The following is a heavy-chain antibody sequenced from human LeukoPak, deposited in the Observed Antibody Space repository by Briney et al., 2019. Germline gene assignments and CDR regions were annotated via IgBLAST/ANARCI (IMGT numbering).Heavy chain of an antibody. CDR2: INHSGST. J-gene: IGHJ6*03. Sequence: SETLSLTCAVYVGSFSGYYWSWIRQPPGKGLEWIGEINHSGSTNYNPSLKSRLTISVDTSKNQHSLKLSSLSAADTAVYYCARRDYDILTGYSTYYMDVWAKGTTVIISS. CDR1: VGSFSGYY. D-gene: IGHD3-9*01. CDR3: ARRDYDILTGYSTYYMDV. V-gene: IGHV4-34*01.